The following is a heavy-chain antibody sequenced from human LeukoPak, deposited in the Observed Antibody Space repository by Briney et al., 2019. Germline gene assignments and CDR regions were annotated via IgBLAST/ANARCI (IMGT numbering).Heavy chain of an antibody. CDR1: GYTFPSYF. CDR2: INPTGGST. D-gene: IGHD6-6*01. V-gene: IGHV1-46*01. CDR3: ARTAARRFDY. Sequence: ASVKVSCKASGYTFPSYFMHWVRQAPGQGLGWMGIINPTGGSTTYAQKFQGRVTMTRDTSTSTVYMELSSLRSDDAAVYYCARTAARRFDYWGQGTLVTVSS. J-gene: IGHJ4*02.